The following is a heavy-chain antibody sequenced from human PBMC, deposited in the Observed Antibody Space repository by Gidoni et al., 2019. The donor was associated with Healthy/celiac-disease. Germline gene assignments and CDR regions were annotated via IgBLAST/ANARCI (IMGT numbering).Heavy chain of an antibody. CDR3: AKGSWQQLALDY. V-gene: IGHV3-30*18. Sequence: QVQLVESGGGVVQPGRSLRLSCAASGFPFSSYGMHWVRQAPGKGMEWAAVISYDGSNKYYADSVKGRFTIARDNSKNTLYLQMNSLRAEDTAVYYCAKGSWQQLALDYWGQGTLVTVSS. CDR1: GFPFSSYG. CDR2: ISYDGSNK. D-gene: IGHD6-13*01. J-gene: IGHJ4*02.